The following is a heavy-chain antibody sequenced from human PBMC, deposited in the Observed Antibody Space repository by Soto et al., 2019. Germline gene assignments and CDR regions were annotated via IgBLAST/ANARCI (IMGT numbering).Heavy chain of an antibody. CDR1: GFTFSSYA. CDR3: ARTDSSSWISDAFDI. Sequence: GGSLRLSCAASGFTFSSYAMSWVRQAPGKGLEWVSAISGSGGSTYYADSVKGRFTMSRDNSKNTLYLQMNSLRAEDTAVYYCARTDSSSWISDAFDIWGQGTMVTVSS. D-gene: IGHD6-13*01. J-gene: IGHJ3*02. CDR2: ISGSGGST. V-gene: IGHV3-23*01.